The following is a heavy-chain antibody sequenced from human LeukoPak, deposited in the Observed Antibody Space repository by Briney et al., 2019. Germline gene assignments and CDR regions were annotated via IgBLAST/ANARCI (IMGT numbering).Heavy chain of an antibody. CDR2: MNPNSGDT. J-gene: IGHJ5*02. D-gene: IGHD3-10*01. Sequence: ASVKVSCKASGYTFTNYHINWVRQATGQGLEWMGWMNPNSGDTVSAQKFQGRVTLTRDSSISTAYMELSSLRSEDTAVYYCARYWTDGSGCDLWGQGTLVTVSS. V-gene: IGHV1-8*01. CDR1: GYTFTNYH. CDR3: ARYWTDGSGCDL.